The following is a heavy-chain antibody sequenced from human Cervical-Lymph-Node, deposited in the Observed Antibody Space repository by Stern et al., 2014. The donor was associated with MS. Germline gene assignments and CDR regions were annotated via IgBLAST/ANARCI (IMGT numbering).Heavy chain of an antibody. D-gene: IGHD5-18*01. CDR2: INPKNGGT. V-gene: IGHV1-2*02. CDR1: GYTFTDYY. CDR3: AKEKQYTYGLDY. Sequence: VQLVESWAEVKKPGASVKVSCKASGYTFTDYYMHWVRQAPGQGLEWMGWINPKNGGTVYAQKYRGRVTMTRDTSIATSYMELSSLTSDDSAFYYCAKEKQYTYGLDYWGQGTLVTVSS. J-gene: IGHJ4*02.